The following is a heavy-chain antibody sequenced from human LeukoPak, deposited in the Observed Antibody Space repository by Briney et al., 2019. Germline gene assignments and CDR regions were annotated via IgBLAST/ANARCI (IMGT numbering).Heavy chain of an antibody. CDR2: ISSNGGST. V-gene: IGHV3-64*01. CDR3: ARGGTGMYFDY. J-gene: IGHJ4*02. D-gene: IGHD1-1*01. CDR1: GFTFSSYA. Sequence: GGSLRLSCAASGFTFSSYAMHWVRQAPGKVLEYVSAISSNGGSTYYANSVKGRFTISRDNSKNTLYLQMGSLRAEDMAVYYCARGGTGMYFDYWGQGTLVTVSS.